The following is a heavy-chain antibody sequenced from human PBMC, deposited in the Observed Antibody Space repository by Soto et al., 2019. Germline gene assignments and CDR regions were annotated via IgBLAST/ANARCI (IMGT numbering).Heavy chain of an antibody. CDR2: INPNSGGT. CDR1: GYTFTGYY. D-gene: IGHD5-12*01. Sequence: VASVKVSCKASGYTFTGYYMHWVRQAPGQGLEWMGWINPNSGGTNYAQKFQGRVTMARDTSISTAYMELSRLRSDDTAVYYCARAAQDIVATGFYYYGMDVWGQGTTVTVSS. V-gene: IGHV1-2*02. CDR3: ARAAQDIVATGFYYYGMDV. J-gene: IGHJ6*02.